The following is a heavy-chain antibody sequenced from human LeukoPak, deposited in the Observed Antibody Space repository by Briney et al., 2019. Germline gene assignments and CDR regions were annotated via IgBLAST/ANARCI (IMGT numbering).Heavy chain of an antibody. Sequence: ASVKLSCKASGYTFTGYYMHWVRQAPGQGLGWMGWINPNSGGTNYAQKFQGRVTMTRDTSISTAYMELSRLRSDDTAVYYCARARLQGNWFDAWGQGTLVTVSS. CDR2: INPNSGGT. V-gene: IGHV1-2*02. D-gene: IGHD2-15*01. CDR3: ARARLQGNWFDA. CDR1: GYTFTGYY. J-gene: IGHJ5*02.